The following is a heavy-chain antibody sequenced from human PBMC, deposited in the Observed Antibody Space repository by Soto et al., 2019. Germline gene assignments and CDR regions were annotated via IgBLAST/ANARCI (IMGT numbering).Heavy chain of an antibody. J-gene: IGHJ4*02. CDR2: IYYSGST. CDR1: ADSLSSYY. Sequence: PSDTLSLTCTVSADSLSSYYWSWIRQTPGKGLEWIGYIYYSGSTNYNPSLKSRVTISIDTSKNQFSLKLSSVTAADTAVYYCAVRRDGYNYGFDYWAQGTLVNGSS. D-gene: IGHD5-12*01. V-gene: IGHV4-59*01. CDR3: AVRRDGYNYGFDY.